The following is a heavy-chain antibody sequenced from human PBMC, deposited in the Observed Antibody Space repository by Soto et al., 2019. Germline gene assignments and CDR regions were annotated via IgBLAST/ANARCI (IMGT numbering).Heavy chain of an antibody. Sequence: ASVKVSCKASGYTFSSYDINWVRQATGQGLEWMGWMNPNSGNTGYAQKFQGRVTMTRNTSISTAYMELSSLRSEDTAVYYCAKVVGYCSSTSCYVRGYYYMDVWGKGTTVTVSS. J-gene: IGHJ6*03. CDR1: GYTFSSYD. CDR2: MNPNSGNT. D-gene: IGHD2-2*01. V-gene: IGHV1-8*01. CDR3: AKVVGYCSSTSCYVRGYYYMDV.